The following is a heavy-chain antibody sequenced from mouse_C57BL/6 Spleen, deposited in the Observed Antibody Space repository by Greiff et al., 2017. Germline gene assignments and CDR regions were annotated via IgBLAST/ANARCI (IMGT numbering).Heavy chain of an antibody. CDR2: IRNKANNHAT. CDR1: GFTFSDAW. D-gene: IGHD1-1*01. J-gene: IGHJ1*03. Sequence: EVKLQESGGGLVQPGGSMKLSCAASGFTFSDAWMDWVRQSPEKGLEWVAEIRNKANNHATYYAESVKGRFTISRDDSKSSVYLQMNSLRAEDTGIYYCTRPITTVVGHWYFDVWGTGTTVTVSS. CDR3: TRPITTVVGHWYFDV. V-gene: IGHV6-6*01.